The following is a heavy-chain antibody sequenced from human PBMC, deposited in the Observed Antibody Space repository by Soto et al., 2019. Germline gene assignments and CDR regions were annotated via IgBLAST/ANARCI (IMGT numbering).Heavy chain of an antibody. Sequence: GGSLRLSCAASGFTFSSYWMSWVRQAPGKGLAWVANIKQDGSEKYYVDSVKGRFTISRDNAKNSLYLQMNSLRAEDTAVYYCARDRNGRDEYSYGPPLIDYWGQGTLVTVSS. V-gene: IGHV3-7*03. CDR3: ARDRNGRDEYSYGPPLIDY. J-gene: IGHJ4*02. CDR1: GFTFSSYW. D-gene: IGHD5-18*01. CDR2: IKQDGSEK.